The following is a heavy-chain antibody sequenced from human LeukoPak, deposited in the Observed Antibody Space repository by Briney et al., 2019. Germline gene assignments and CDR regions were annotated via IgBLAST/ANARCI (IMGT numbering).Heavy chain of an antibody. V-gene: IGHV1-18*01. CDR3: ARDHIAVAGNAAFDI. J-gene: IGHJ3*02. CDR1: GYTFTTYG. D-gene: IGHD6-19*01. CDR2: ISGYNGNR. Sequence: ASVKVSCKASGYTFTTYGISWVRQAPGQGLEWMGWISGYNGNRNNAQKLQGRVTMTTDTSTSTAYMELRSLRSDDTAVYYCARDHIAVAGNAAFDIWGQGTMVTVSS.